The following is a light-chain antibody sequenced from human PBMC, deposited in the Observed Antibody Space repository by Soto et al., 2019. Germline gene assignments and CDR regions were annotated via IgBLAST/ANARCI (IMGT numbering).Light chain of an antibody. CDR1: SSDVGRYNL. V-gene: IGLV2-23*02. CDR3: FSHAGDIVV. CDR2: EVY. Sequence: QSALTQPASVSGSPGQSITISCIGTSSDVGRYNLVSWYQQHPGKAPKLMISEVYRRPSGVSSRFSGSKSGNTASLTISGLQAEDEADYYCFSHAGDIVVFGGGTKVTVL. J-gene: IGLJ3*02.